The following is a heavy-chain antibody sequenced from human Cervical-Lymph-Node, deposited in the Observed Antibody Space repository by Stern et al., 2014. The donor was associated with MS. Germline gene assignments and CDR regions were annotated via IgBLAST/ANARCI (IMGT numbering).Heavy chain of an antibody. Sequence: QVQLVQSGAEVKKPGASVKVSCKASGYTFTSYYMHWVRQAPGQGLEWMGIINPSGGSTTSAQKCQGRVTMTRDTSTSTVYMELSSLRSEDTAVYYCARSGGDYYDSSGHTGHYYYYGMDVWGQGTTVTVSS. CDR1: GYTFTSYY. J-gene: IGHJ6*02. CDR3: ARSGGDYYDSSGHTGHYYYYGMDV. D-gene: IGHD3-22*01. CDR2: INPSGGST. V-gene: IGHV1-46*01.